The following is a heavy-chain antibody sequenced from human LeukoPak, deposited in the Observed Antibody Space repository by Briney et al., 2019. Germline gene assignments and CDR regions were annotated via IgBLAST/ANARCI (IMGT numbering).Heavy chain of an antibody. D-gene: IGHD6-19*01. CDR3: ASSLGITVAGTGDPFDY. CDR2: INTDGSST. CDR1: GFTFSSYW. J-gene: IGHJ4*02. Sequence: PGGSLRLSCAASGFTFSSYWMHWVRQAPGKGLVWVSRINTDGSSTSYADSVKGRFTISRDNAKNTLYLQMNSLRAEDTAVYYCASSLGITVAGTGDPFDYWGQGTLVTVSS. V-gene: IGHV3-74*01.